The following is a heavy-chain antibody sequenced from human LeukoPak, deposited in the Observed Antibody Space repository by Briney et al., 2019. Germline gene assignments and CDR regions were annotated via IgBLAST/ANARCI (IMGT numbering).Heavy chain of an antibody. V-gene: IGHV1-18*01. D-gene: IGHD3-10*01. CDR1: GYTFTSYG. Sequence: ASVKVSCKASGYTFTSYGISWVRQAPGQGLEWMGWISAYNGNTNYAQKLQGRVTMTTDTSTSTAYMELRSLRSDDTAVYYCAREPAALWFGELSLEYFDYWGQGTLVTVSS. CDR3: AREPAALWFGELSLEYFDY. J-gene: IGHJ4*02. CDR2: ISAYNGNT.